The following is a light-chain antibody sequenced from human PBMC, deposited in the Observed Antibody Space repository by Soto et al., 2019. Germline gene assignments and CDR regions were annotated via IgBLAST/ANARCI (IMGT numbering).Light chain of an antibody. V-gene: IGKV3-11*01. J-gene: IGKJ5*01. CDR2: DAS. CDR3: QQRSNWPPSIT. CDR1: QSVSSY. Sequence: EIVLTQSPATLSLSPGERATLSCRASQSVSSYLAWYQQKPGQAPRLLIYDASSRATGIPARFSGSWSGTDFTLTSSSLEPEDFAVYYCQQRSNWPPSITFGQGTRLEIK.